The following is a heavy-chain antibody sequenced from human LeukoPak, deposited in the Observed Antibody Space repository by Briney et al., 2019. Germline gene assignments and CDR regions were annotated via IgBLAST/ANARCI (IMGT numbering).Heavy chain of an antibody. J-gene: IGHJ4*02. CDR1: GFTFSSYA. D-gene: IGHD1-26*01. Sequence: GGSLRLSCAASGFTFSSYAMSWVRQAPGKGLEWVSAISGSGGSTYYADSVKGRFTISRDSSKNTLYLQMNSLRAEDTAVYYCAKDFNGNYYSLWNYWGQGTLVTVSS. V-gene: IGHV3-23*01. CDR2: ISGSGGST. CDR3: AKDFNGNYYSLWNY.